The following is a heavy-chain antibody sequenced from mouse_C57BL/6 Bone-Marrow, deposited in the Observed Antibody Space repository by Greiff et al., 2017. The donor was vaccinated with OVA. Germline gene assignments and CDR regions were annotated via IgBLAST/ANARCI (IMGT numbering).Heavy chain of an antibody. Sequence: VQLQQSGAELVRPGTSVKVSCKASGYAFTNYLIEWVKQRPGQGLEWIGVINPGSGGTNYNEKFKGKATLTADKSSSTAYMQLSSLTSEDSAVYFCARKGDYYGSRYYAMDYWGQGTSVTVSS. D-gene: IGHD1-1*01. CDR1: GYAFTNYL. CDR2: INPGSGGT. CDR3: ARKGDYYGSRYYAMDY. J-gene: IGHJ4*01. V-gene: IGHV1-54*01.